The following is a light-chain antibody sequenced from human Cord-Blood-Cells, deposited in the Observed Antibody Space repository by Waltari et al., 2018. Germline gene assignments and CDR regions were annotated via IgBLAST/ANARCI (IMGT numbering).Light chain of an antibody. CDR2: WAS. J-gene: IGKJ4*01. V-gene: IGKV4-1*01. Sequence: DIVMTQSPDSLAVSLGERATINCKSSQSVLYSSNNKNSSAWYQQKPGQPPKLLIYWASTRESWVPDRFSGSGSGTDFTLTISSLQAEDVAVYYCQQYYSTPLTFGGGTKVEIK. CDR3: QQYYSTPLT. CDR1: QSVLYSSNNKNS.